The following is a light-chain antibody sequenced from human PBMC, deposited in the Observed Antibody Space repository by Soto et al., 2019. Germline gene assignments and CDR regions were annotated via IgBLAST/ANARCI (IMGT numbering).Light chain of an antibody. Sequence: EIVLTQSPGTLSLSPGERATLSCSASQSVSNNYLAWYQQKPGQAPRLLIYGASNRATGIPDRFSGCGSGTDFTLTISSLEPEDFAVYYCQQRSNWPLITFGQGTRLEIK. J-gene: IGKJ5*01. CDR1: QSVSNNY. CDR2: GAS. CDR3: QQRSNWPLIT. V-gene: IGKV3D-20*02.